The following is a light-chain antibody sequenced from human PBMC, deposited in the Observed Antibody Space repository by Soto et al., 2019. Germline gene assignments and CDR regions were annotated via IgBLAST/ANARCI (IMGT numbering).Light chain of an antibody. J-gene: IGKJ1*01. V-gene: IGKV1-5*01. CDR1: QSTNSS. CDR3: QHYNSYSEA. CDR2: DAS. Sequence: DIHLTQSPSTLSASVGDRVTITFRASQSTNSSLAWYQQKPGKAPKLLIYDASSLETGVPSRFSGSGSGTDFTLTISSLQPDDFATYYCQHYNSYSEAFGQGTKVDI.